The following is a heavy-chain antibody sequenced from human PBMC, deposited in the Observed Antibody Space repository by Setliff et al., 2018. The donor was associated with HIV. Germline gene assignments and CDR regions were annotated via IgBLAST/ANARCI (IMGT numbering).Heavy chain of an antibody. V-gene: IGHV4-34*12. CDR2: IIPSGST. Sequence: SETLSLTCAVYGGSFSGYYWSWIRQPPGKGLKWIGEIIPSGSTNYNPSLKSRVTISVDTSKNEFSLRVTSVLAAETALYYCAREGYSGHDFGGDFDFWGQGTLVTVSS. D-gene: IGHD5-12*01. CDR3: AREGYSGHDFGGDFDF. CDR1: GGSFSGYY. J-gene: IGHJ4*02.